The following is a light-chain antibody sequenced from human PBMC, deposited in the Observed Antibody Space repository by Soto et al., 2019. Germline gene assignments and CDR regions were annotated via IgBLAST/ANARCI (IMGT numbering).Light chain of an antibody. CDR2: GAS. CDR3: QQYHSEIT. V-gene: IGKV3-15*01. Sequence: EIVMTQSPATLSVSPGERATLSCRASQTVTINLAWYQQKPGQAPRLLIYGASTRATDIPARFSGSGSGTEFTLTIDSLQSEDFAVYYCQQYHSEITFGQGTRLEIK. J-gene: IGKJ5*01. CDR1: QTVTIN.